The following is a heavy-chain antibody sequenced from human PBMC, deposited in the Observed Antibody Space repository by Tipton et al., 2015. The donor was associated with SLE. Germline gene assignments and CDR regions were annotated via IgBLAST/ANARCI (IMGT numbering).Heavy chain of an antibody. J-gene: IGHJ6*04. V-gene: IGHV4-31*02. Sequence: YISSGGYYWSWIRQSPGKGLEWIGHMFHTGSTYYNPSLKSRVSMSVDTSKNEFSLRMSSVTAADTAVYYCARDRSSSTVYLDVWGRATTVTVSS. CDR3: ARDRSSSTVYLDV. D-gene: IGHD6-13*01. CDR2: MFHTGST. CDR1: YISSGGYY.